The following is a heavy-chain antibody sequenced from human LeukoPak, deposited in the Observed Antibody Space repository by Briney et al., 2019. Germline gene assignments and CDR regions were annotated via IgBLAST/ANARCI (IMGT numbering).Heavy chain of an antibody. CDR2: ISSNGGST. CDR1: GFTFSDYY. V-gene: IGHV3-64*01. CDR3: ARVPVAWGSYYGMDV. D-gene: IGHD3-16*01. J-gene: IGHJ6*02. Sequence: PGGSLRLSCAASGFTFSDYYMSWIRQAPGKGLEYVSAISSNGGSTYYANSVKGRFTISRDNSKNTLYLQMGSLRAEDMAVYYCARVPVAWGSYYGMDVWGQGTTVTVSS.